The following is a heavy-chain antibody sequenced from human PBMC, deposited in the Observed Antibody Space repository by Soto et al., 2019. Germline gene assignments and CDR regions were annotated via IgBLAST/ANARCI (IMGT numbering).Heavy chain of an antibody. D-gene: IGHD1-26*01. Sequence: PSETLSLTCTVSGGSISSGDYYWSWIRQPPGKGLEWIGYIYYSGSTYYNPSLKSRVTISVDTSKNQFSLKLSSVTAADTAVYYCARMYSGSKTDWFDPWGQGTLVTVSS. CDR1: GGSISSGDYY. V-gene: IGHV4-30-4*01. CDR2: IYYSGST. J-gene: IGHJ5*02. CDR3: ARMYSGSKTDWFDP.